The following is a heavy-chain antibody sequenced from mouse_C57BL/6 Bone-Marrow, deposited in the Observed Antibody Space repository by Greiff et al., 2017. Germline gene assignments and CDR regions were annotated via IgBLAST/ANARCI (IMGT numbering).Heavy chain of an antibody. CDR2: IDPENGDT. J-gene: IGHJ2*01. CDR3: TTDYDYLYYFDY. Sequence: VQLQQSGAELVRPGASVKLSCTASGFNIKDDYMHWVKQRPEQGLEWIGWIDPENGDTEYASKFQGKATITADTSSNTAYLQLSSLTSEDTAVYYCTTDYDYLYYFDYWGQGTTLTVSS. CDR1: GFNIKDDY. V-gene: IGHV14-4*01. D-gene: IGHD2-4*01.